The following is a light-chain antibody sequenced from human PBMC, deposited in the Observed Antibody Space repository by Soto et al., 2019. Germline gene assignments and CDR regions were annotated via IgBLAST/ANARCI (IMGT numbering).Light chain of an antibody. V-gene: IGLV2-14*01. CDR2: AVT. CDR1: SSDVGGYDY. Sequence: QSVLTQPASVSGSPGQSITISCTGTSSDVGGYDYVSWYQQHPGKAPKLMIYAVTNRPSGVSNRFSGSKSGNTASLTISGLQAEDEADYYCISYASINTYVFGTGT. J-gene: IGLJ1*01. CDR3: ISYASINTYV.